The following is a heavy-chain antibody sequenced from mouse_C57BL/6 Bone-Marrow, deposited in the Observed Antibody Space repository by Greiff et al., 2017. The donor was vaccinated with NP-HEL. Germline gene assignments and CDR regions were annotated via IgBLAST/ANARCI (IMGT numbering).Heavy chain of an antibody. J-gene: IGHJ3*01. CDR3: TDENYYVSSYAY. D-gene: IGHD1-1*01. CDR2: ISFKSDNYAT. CDR1: GFTFSNYW. V-gene: IGHV6-3*01. Sequence: EVMLVESGGGLVQPGGSMKLSCVASGFTFSNYWMNWVRQSPEKGLEWVAQISFKSDNYATHYAESVKWRFTIARDDSKSSVYLQMNNLTAEDTGIYYCTDENYYVSSYAYWGQGTIVTVSA.